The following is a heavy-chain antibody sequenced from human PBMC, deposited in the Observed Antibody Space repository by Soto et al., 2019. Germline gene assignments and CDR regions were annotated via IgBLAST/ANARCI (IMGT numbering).Heavy chain of an antibody. CDR3: AKDMGGTGTLFDY. J-gene: IGHJ4*02. CDR2: ISWDGGST. CDR1: GFTFGDYT. Sequence: PGGSLRLSCAASGFTFGDYTMHWVRRAPGKGLEWVSLISWDGGSTYYADSVKGRFTISRDNSKNSLYLQMNSLRTEDTALYYCAKDMGGTGTLFDYWGQGTLVTVSS. D-gene: IGHD1-1*01. V-gene: IGHV3-43*01.